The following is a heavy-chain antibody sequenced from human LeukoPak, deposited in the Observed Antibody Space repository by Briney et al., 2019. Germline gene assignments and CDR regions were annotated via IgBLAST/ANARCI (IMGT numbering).Heavy chain of an antibody. CDR2: ISWNSGSI. CDR1: GFTFSNYA. CDR3: AKGKTIRGGVITY. V-gene: IGHV3-9*01. J-gene: IGHJ4*02. D-gene: IGHD3-10*01. Sequence: GGSLRLSCAASGFTFSNYAMSWVRQAPGKGLEWVSGISWNSGSIGYADSVKGRFTISRDNAKNSLYLQMNSLRAEDTALYYCAKGKTIRGGVITYWGQGTLVTVSS.